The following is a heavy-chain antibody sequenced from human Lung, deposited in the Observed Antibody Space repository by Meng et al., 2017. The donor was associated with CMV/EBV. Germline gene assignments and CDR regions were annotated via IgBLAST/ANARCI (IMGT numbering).Heavy chain of an antibody. CDR1: GFTFSIYE. J-gene: IGHJ4*02. CDR3: ARGIRRRDELWNWRRSRNNVFYIDS. D-gene: IGHD1/OR15-1a*01. V-gene: IGHV3-48*03. CDR2: ISVTGSQI. Sequence: SXAASGFTFSIYEMNWVRQAPGKGLEWVSFISVTGSQIYYADSVKGRFTISRDNAQNSLYLQMNSLRGDDTAVYYCARGIRRRDELWNWRRSRNNVFYIDSWXQGRXVTVS.